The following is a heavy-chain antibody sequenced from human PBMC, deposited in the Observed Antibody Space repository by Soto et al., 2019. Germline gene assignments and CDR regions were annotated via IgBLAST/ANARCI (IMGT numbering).Heavy chain of an antibody. CDR3: ARWPDGYYYYGMDV. CDR1: GYTFTSYD. V-gene: IGHV1-8*01. CDR2: MNPNSGNT. J-gene: IGHJ6*02. Sequence: QVQLVQSGAEVKKPGASVKVSCKASGYTFTSYDINWVRQATGQGLEWMGWMNPNSGNTGYAQKFQGRVTMTRNTSIRTAYMELSSLRSEAAAVYYCARWPDGYYYYGMDVWGQGTTVTVSS.